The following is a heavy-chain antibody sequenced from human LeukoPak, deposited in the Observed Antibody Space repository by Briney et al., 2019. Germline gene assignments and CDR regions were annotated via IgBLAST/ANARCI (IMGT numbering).Heavy chain of an antibody. CDR2: ISSSGYTI. CDR3: ARGSNYPKVYFDY. Sequence: GGSLRLSCAASGFTFSSYEMNWVRQAPGKGLEWVSYISSSGYTIYYADSVKGRFSISRDNAKNSLYLQMNSLRAEDTAVYYCARGSNYPKVYFDYWGQGTLVTVSS. D-gene: IGHD3-10*01. J-gene: IGHJ4*02. V-gene: IGHV3-48*03. CDR1: GFTFSSYE.